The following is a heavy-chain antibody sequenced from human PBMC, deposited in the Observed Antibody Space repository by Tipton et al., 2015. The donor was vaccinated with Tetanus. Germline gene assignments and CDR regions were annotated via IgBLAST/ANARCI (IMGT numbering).Heavy chain of an antibody. Sequence: GLVKPSETLSLTCAVYGGSFSGYYWSWIRQPPGKGLEWIGEINHSGSTNYNPSLKSRVTISVDTSKNQFSLKLSSVTAADTAVYYCARGRRLPAHYYYGMDVWGQGTTVTVSS. CDR1: GGSFSGYY. J-gene: IGHJ6*02. V-gene: IGHV4-34*01. D-gene: IGHD4-17*01. CDR3: ARGRRLPAHYYYGMDV. CDR2: INHSGST.